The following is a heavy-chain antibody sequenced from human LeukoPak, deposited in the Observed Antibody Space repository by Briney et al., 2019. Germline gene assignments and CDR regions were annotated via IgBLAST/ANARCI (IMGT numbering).Heavy chain of an antibody. CDR3: AKDPLNTVMVSPTFDY. D-gene: IGHD5-18*01. J-gene: IGHJ4*02. CDR1: GFPFSSYA. V-gene: IGHV3-23*01. CDR2: ISGSGDDT. Sequence: GGSLGLSCAVSGFPFSSYAMSWVRQAPGKGLEWVSGISGSGDDTYYAASVKGRFTVSRDTSKNTLYLQMNSLRAEDTAVYYCAKDPLNTVMVSPTFDYWGQGTLVTVSS.